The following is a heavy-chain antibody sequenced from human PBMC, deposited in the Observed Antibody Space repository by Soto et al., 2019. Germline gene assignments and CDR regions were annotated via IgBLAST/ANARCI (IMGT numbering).Heavy chain of an antibody. CDR2: ISAYNGNT. D-gene: IGHD3-3*01. CDR3: ARDRGITIFGVVNGPGFDP. CDR1: GYTFTSYG. V-gene: IGHV1-18*01. Sequence: ASVKVSCKASGYTFTSYGISWVRQAPGQGLEWMGWISAYNGNTNYAQKLQGRVTMTTDTSTSTAYMELRSLRSDDTAVYYCARDRGITIFGVVNGPGFDPWGQGTLVTVSS. J-gene: IGHJ5*02.